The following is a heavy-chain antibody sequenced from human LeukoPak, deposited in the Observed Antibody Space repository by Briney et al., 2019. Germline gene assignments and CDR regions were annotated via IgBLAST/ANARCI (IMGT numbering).Heavy chain of an antibody. D-gene: IGHD3-3*02. V-gene: IGHV4-4*02. J-gene: IGHJ4*02. CDR1: GGSISSSNW. Sequence: SETLSLTCAVSGGSISSSNWWSWVRQPPGKGLEWIGEIYPSGSTNYNPSLESRVTISVDKSKNQFSLKLSSVTVADTAMYYCATISSPAGRHYWGQGTLVTVSS. CDR3: ATISSPAGRHY. CDR2: IYPSGST.